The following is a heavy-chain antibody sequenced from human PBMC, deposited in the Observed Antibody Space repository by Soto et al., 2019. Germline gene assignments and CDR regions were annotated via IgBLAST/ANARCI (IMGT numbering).Heavy chain of an antibody. Sequence: LSLTCTVSGGSISSGDYYWSWIRQPPGKGLEWIGYIYYSGSTYYNPSLKSRVTISVDTSKNQFSLKLSSVTAADTAVYYCARGVSEYYYESSGYYYYFDYWGQGTLVTVSS. CDR1: GGSISSGDYY. J-gene: IGHJ4*02. CDR3: ARGVSEYYYESSGYYYYFDY. D-gene: IGHD3-22*01. CDR2: IYYSGST. V-gene: IGHV4-30-4*01.